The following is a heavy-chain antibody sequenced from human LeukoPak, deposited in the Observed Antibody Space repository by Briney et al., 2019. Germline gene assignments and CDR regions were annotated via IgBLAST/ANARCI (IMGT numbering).Heavy chain of an antibody. Sequence: SETLSLTCAVYGGSFSGYYWSWIRQPPRKGLEWIGEINHSGSTYYNPSLKSRVTISVDTSKNQFSLKLSSVTAADTAVYHCARQYRDYGGNSDWGQGTLVTVSS. CDR3: ARQYRDYGGNSD. CDR2: INHSGST. J-gene: IGHJ4*02. D-gene: IGHD4-23*01. V-gene: IGHV4-34*01. CDR1: GGSFSGYY.